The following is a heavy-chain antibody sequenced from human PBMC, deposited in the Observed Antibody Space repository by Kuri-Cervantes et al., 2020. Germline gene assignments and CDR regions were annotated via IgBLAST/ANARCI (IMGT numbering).Heavy chain of an antibody. D-gene: IGHD6-13*01. CDR1: GYTFTGYY. J-gene: IGHJ5*02. V-gene: IGHV1-8*02. CDR2: MNPNSGNT. CDR3: ARQVSSWYWFDP. Sequence: ASVKVSCKASGYTFTGYYMHWVRQATGQGLEWMGWMNPNSGNTGYAQKFQGRVTMTRNTSISTAYMELSGLRSEDTAVYYCARQVSSWYWFDPWGQGTLVTVSS.